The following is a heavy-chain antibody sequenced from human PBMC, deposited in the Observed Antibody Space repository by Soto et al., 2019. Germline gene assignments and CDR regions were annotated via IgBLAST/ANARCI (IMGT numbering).Heavy chain of an antibody. J-gene: IGHJ4*02. V-gene: IGHV1-18*01. Sequence: ASVKVSFKASGYTFTSYGISWVRQAPGQGLEWMGWISAYNGNTNYAQKLQGRVTMTTDTSTSTAYMELRSLRSDDTAVYYCARDRHAQGDYIWEGPYYFDYWGQGTLVTVSS. CDR1: GYTFTSYG. CDR2: ISAYNGNT. CDR3: ARDRHAQGDYIWEGPYYFDY. D-gene: IGHD3-16*01.